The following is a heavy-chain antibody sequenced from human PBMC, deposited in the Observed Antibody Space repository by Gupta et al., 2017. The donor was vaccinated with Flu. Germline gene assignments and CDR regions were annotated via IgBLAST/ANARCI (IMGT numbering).Heavy chain of an antibody. Sequence: EVQLVEPGGGSVQPGGSMRRHWVVSGFTFSNYWMHWFRQAPGKGLVWVSRINTDGSTTQYADSVKGRFTISRDNAKSTVYLQMNSLRVEDTAVYYCARFHSAGYWGQGTLVTVSS. J-gene: IGHJ4*02. CDR1: GFTFSNYW. CDR2: INTDGSTT. V-gene: IGHV3-74*01. D-gene: IGHD6-13*01. CDR3: ARFHSAGY.